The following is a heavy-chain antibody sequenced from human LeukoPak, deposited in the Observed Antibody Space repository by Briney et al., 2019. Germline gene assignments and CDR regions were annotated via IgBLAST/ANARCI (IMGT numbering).Heavy chain of an antibody. J-gene: IGHJ4*02. D-gene: IGHD4-17*01. CDR3: ARDVQLYGDYLAY. CDR2: ISYDGSNK. CDR1: RFTFSSFA. V-gene: IGHV3-30-3*01. Sequence: QAGGSLRLSCAASRFTFSSFAMHWVRQAPGKGLEWVAVISYDGSNKYYADSVKGRFTISRDNSKNTLYLQMNSLRAEDTAVYYCARDVQLYGDYLAYWGQGTLVTVSS.